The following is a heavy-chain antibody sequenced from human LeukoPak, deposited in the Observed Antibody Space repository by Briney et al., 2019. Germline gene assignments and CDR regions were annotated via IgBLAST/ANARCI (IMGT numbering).Heavy chain of an antibody. CDR2: ISYDGSNK. CDR1: GFTFSSYA. CDR3: ARDATAIGYCSSTSCYTLPQH. V-gene: IGHV3-30-3*01. D-gene: IGHD2-2*02. Sequence: GGSLRLSCAASGFTFSSYAMHWVRQAPGKGLEWVAVISYDGSNKYYADSVKGRFTISRDNSKNTLYLQMNSLRAEDTAVYYCARDATAIGYCSSTSCYTLPQHWGQGTLVTASS. J-gene: IGHJ1*01.